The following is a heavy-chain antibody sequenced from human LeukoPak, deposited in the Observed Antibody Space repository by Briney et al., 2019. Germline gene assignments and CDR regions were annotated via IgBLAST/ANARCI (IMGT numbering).Heavy chain of an antibody. Sequence: PGGSLRLSCAASEFTFSSFSMDWVRQAPGKGLEWVSSISGSSRYIYYADSVKGRFTISRDNAKNSLYLQMNSLRADDTAVYYCAREVGRSAALWGQGTLVTVSS. CDR3: AREVGRSAAL. CDR2: ISGSSRYI. J-gene: IGHJ4*02. D-gene: IGHD6-13*01. CDR1: EFTFSSFS. V-gene: IGHV3-21*01.